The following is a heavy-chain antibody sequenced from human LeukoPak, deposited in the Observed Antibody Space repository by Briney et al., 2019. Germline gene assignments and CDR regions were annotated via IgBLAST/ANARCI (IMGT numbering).Heavy chain of an antibody. CDR2: INSDGSST. CDR1: GFTFSSYW. V-gene: IGHV3-74*01. J-gene: IGHJ3*02. Sequence: PGGSLRLSCAASGFTFSSYWMHWVRQAPGKGLVWVSRINSDGSSTSYADFVKGRFTISRDNAKNTLYLQMNSLRAEDTAVYYCARDRTGYSSDDAFDIWGQGTMVTVSS. CDR3: ARDRTGYSSDDAFDI. D-gene: IGHD3-9*01.